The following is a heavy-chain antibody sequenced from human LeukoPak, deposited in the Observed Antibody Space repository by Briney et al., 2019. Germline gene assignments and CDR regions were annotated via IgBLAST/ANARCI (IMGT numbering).Heavy chain of an antibody. CDR1: GGSISSNSHY. D-gene: IGHD1-26*01. CDR3: ATRRRYSGTNWFDP. CDR2: IYYSGTT. Sequence: SETLSLTCTVSGGSISSNSHYWGWIRQPPGKGLEWIGSIYYSGTTYYNPSLKSRVTISVDTSKNQFSLRLSSVTAADTAVYYCATRRRYSGTNWFDPWGQGTLVTVSS. V-gene: IGHV4-39*01. J-gene: IGHJ5*02.